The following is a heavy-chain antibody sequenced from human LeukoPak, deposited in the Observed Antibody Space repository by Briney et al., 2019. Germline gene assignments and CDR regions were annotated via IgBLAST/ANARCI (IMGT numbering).Heavy chain of an antibody. Sequence: GRSLRLSCAPSGFMLNDYALHWVRQAPGKSLGWVSSSSWNSGNMYYVDSVKGRFTISRDNAKNSLSLQKNSLKPEDTALYYCAKGPGLGAGKRYLDLWGRGTLVIVSS. D-gene: IGHD6-13*01. CDR3: AKGPGLGAGKRYLDL. J-gene: IGHJ2*01. V-gene: IGHV3-9*01. CDR1: GFMLNDYA. CDR2: SSWNSGNM.